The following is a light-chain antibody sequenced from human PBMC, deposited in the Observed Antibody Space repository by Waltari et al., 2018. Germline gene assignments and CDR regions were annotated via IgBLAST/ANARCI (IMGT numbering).Light chain of an antibody. Sequence: QSALTQPRSVSGSPGQSVTISCTGTSSDVGGYNYVSWYQQHPGQAPKLMIYDVSKRPDGVPDRFSGSKSGNTASLTISVRQAEDEADYYGCSYAGSYTLVVFGGGTKLTVL. CDR3: CSYAGSYTLVV. V-gene: IGLV2-11*01. CDR1: SSDVGGYNY. J-gene: IGLJ2*01. CDR2: DVS.